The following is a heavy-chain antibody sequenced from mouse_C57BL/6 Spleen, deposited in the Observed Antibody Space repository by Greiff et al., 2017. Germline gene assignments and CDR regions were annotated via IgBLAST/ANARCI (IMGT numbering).Heavy chain of an antibody. J-gene: IGHJ2*01. CDR2: IRNKANGYTT. CDR3: ARAGYFDN. Sequence: EVKLMESGGGLVQPGGSLSLSCAASGFTFTDSYMSWVRQPPGKALEWLGFIRNKANGYTTEYSASVKGRFTISRDNSQSILYLQMNALRAEDSATYYCARAGYFDNWGQSTTLTGSS. V-gene: IGHV7-3*01. CDR1: GFTFTDSY.